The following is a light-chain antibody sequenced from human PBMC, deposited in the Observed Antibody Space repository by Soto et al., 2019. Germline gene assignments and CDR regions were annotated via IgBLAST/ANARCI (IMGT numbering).Light chain of an antibody. Sequence: EIVLTQSPGIMYLSPGERATLSCWASQSVNRYLVWYQQKPGQAPRLLMYDASKRATGIPARFSGSGSGTDFTLTISSLEPEDFAVYYCQQRDIWPWTFGQGTKVDIK. J-gene: IGKJ1*01. V-gene: IGKV3-11*01. CDR2: DAS. CDR1: QSVNRY. CDR3: QQRDIWPWT.